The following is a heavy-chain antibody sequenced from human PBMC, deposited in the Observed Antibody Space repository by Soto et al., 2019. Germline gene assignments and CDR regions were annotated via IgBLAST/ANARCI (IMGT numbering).Heavy chain of an antibody. CDR2: IYYRGTT. D-gene: IGHD2-15*01. J-gene: IGHJ2*01. V-gene: IGHV4-39*01. CDR1: GGSMTSSPYY. Sequence: SETLSLTCTVSGGSMTSSPYYWGWIRPSPGKGLDWVASIYYRGTTYYNPSLESRVTISADTSKSQLSLKLTSVTAADTAVYYCARHTLLSAVTNRFFDLWGRGTLVTVSS. CDR3: ARHTLLSAVTNRFFDL.